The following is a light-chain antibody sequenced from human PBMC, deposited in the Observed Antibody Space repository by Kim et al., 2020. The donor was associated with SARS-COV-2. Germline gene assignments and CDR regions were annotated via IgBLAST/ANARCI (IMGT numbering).Light chain of an antibody. CDR2: GRN. J-gene: IGLJ2*01. V-gene: IGLV3-19*01. CDR3: QSRDSGGNVV. Sequence: SSELTQDPTVSVALGQTVRITCQGDRLRSYYATWYQQKPRQAPVLVIYGRNNRPSGIPYRFFGSTSANTASLTISGAQAEDEADFYCQSRDSGGNVVFGGGTQLTVL. CDR1: RLRSYY.